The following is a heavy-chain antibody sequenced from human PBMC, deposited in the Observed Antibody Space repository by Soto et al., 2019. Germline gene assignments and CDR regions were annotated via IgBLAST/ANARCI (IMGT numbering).Heavy chain of an antibody. D-gene: IGHD6-19*01. V-gene: IGHV2-5*02. CDR1: GFSLSTSGVG. J-gene: IGHJ4*02. CDR3: THKSVAGAFDY. Sequence: QITLKESGPTLVKPTQTLTLTCTFSGFSLSTSGVGAGWIRQPPGKALEWLALIYWDDDKSYSPSLRSRLTITKDPSKNQVVLTMANMDPVDTATYYFTHKSVAGAFDYWGQGTLVTVSS. CDR2: IYWDDDK.